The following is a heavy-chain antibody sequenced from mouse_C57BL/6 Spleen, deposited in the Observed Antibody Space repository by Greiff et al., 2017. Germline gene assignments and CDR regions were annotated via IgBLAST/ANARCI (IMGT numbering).Heavy chain of an antibody. CDR2: IYPGDGDT. J-gene: IGHJ2*01. CDR1: GYAFSSYW. Sequence: QVQLQQSGAELVKPGASVKISCKASGYAFSSYWMNWVKQRPGKGLEWIGQIYPGDGDTNYNGKFKGKATLTADKSSSTAYMQLSSLTSEDSAVYFCARVKVNGNPYYFDYWGQGTTLTVSS. CDR3: ARVKVNGNPYYFDY. D-gene: IGHD2-1*01. V-gene: IGHV1-80*01.